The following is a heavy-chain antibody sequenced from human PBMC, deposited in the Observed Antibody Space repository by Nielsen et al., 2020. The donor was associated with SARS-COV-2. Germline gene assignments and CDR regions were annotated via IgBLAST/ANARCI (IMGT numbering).Heavy chain of an antibody. V-gene: IGHV3-9*01. CDR3: VRGRRVGTTIFEY. D-gene: IGHD1-14*01. CDR2: ISWNSGSI. CDR1: GFTFDDYA. J-gene: IGHJ4*02. Sequence: SLKISCAASGFTFDDYAMHWVRQAPGKGLEWVSGISWNSGSIGYADSVKGRFTISRDNAKNSLYLQMNSLRGEDTALYFCVRGRRVGTTIFEYWGQGALVTVSS.